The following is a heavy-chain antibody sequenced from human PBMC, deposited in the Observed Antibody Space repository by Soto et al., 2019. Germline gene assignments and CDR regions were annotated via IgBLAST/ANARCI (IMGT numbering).Heavy chain of an antibody. Sequence: QVQLVESGGGVVQPGSSLRLSCVASGFTFSKYGMHWVRQAPGKGLEWVAFISYDGSNQDYVDSVKGRFTISRDNSKNTLDLQMNSLRVDDTAVYYCGPLVVLATPFDYWGQGTLVTVSS. J-gene: IGHJ4*02. V-gene: IGHV3-30*03. CDR3: GPLVVLATPFDY. CDR2: ISYDGSNQ. CDR1: GFTFSKYG. D-gene: IGHD2-15*01.